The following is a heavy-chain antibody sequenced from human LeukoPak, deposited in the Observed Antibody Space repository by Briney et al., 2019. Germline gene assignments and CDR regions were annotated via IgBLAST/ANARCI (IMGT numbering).Heavy chain of an antibody. Sequence: TSETLSLTCTVSGGSISSGDYYWSWIRQPPGKGLEWIGYIYYSGSTYYNPSLKSRVTISLNTSKNQFSLKLSSATAAGTAVYYCASTHKPLHYYGSGSSPFDYWGQGTLVTVSS. J-gene: IGHJ4*02. CDR3: ASTHKPLHYYGSGSSPFDY. CDR1: GGSISSGDYY. D-gene: IGHD3-10*01. CDR2: IYYSGST. V-gene: IGHV4-30-4*01.